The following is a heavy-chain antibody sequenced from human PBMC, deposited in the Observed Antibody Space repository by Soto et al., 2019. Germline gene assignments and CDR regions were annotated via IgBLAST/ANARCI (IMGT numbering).Heavy chain of an antibody. Sequence: PGGSLRLSCAASGFSFGGYAVTWVRQAPGKGLEWVSAISGGGGSTYYADSVKGRFTISRDNSKNTVYLQMNSLRAGDTALYYCAKTERFNGYYNAFDYWGQGARVTVYS. V-gene: IGHV3-23*01. D-gene: IGHD3-9*01. CDR2: ISGGGGST. J-gene: IGHJ4*02. CDR3: AKTERFNGYYNAFDY. CDR1: GFSFGGYA.